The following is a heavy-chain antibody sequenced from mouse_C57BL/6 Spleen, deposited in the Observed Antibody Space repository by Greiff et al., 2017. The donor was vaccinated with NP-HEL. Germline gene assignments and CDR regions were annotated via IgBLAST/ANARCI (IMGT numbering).Heavy chain of an antibody. CDR1: GYTFTDYE. V-gene: IGHV1-15*01. CDR3: THSYYGSSFGY. Sequence: QVQLQQSGAELVRPGASVTLSCKASGYTFTDYEMHWVKQTPVHGLEWIGAIDPETGGTAYNQKFKGKAILTADKSSSTAYMELRSLTSEDSAVYYYTHSYYGSSFGYWGQGTTLTVSS. D-gene: IGHD1-1*01. CDR2: IDPETGGT. J-gene: IGHJ2*01.